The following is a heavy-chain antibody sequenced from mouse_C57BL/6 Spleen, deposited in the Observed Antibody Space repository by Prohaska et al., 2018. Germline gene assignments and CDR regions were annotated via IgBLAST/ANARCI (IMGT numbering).Heavy chain of an antibody. CDR3: ARGGGGYYSNYRYYAMDY. Sequence: VKQSHGKSLEWIGYINPNNGGTSYNQKFKCKATLTVNKSSSTAYMELRSLTSEDSAVYYCARGGGGYYSNYRYYAMDYWGQGTSVTVSS. V-gene: IGHV1-22*01. CDR2: INPNNGGT. J-gene: IGHJ4*01. D-gene: IGHD2-5*01.